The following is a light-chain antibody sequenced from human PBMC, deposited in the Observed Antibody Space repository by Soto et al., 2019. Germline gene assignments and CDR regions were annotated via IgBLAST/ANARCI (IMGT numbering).Light chain of an antibody. CDR3: QAWDSSTAV. Sequence: SSELTQTPSVSVSPGQTASITCSGDKLGHKYVHWYQQKPGQSPVLVMYQDNKRPSGIPERFSGSNSGNTATLTISGTQAMDEADYYCQAWDSSTAVFGGGTQLTVL. J-gene: IGLJ7*01. V-gene: IGLV3-1*01. CDR2: QDN. CDR1: KLGHKY.